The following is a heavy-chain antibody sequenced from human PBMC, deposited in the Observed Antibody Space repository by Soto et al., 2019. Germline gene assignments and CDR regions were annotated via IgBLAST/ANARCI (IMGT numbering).Heavy chain of an antibody. V-gene: IGHV3-30*18. CDR1: GFTFSSYG. Sequence: QVQLVESGGGVVQPGRSLRLSCAASGFTFSSYGMHWVRQAPGKGLEWVAVISYDGSNKYYADSVKGRFTISRDNSKNTLYLQMNSLRAEDTAVYYCAKDLAGDYVYLDVWGKGTTVTVSS. D-gene: IGHD4-17*01. CDR3: AKDLAGDYVYLDV. CDR2: ISYDGSNK. J-gene: IGHJ6*03.